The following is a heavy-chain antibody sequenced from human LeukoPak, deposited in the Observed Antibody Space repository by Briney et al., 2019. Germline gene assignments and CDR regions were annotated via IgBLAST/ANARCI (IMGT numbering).Heavy chain of an antibody. CDR2: VYYSGST. CDR1: GGSVRSDSYY. D-gene: IGHD1-7*01. Sequence: SETLSLTCTVSGGSVRSDSYYWSWIRQPPGKGLEWIGYVYYSGSTNYNPSLKSRVTISVDTSKNQFSLKLSSVTAADTAVYYCARDNWNYGSSMDVWGQGTTVTVSS. CDR3: ARDNWNYGSSMDV. J-gene: IGHJ6*02. V-gene: IGHV4-61*01.